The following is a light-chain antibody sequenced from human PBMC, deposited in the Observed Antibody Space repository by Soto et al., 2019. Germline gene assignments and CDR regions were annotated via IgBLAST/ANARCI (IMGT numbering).Light chain of an antibody. CDR1: SSDVGGYNY. Sequence: QSALTQPASVSGSPGQSITISCTGTSSDVGGYNYVSWYQHHPGKAPKLMIYDVGDRPSGVSNRFSGSKSGNTASLTISGLQAEDEADYYCSSYTSSDTLVVFGGGTQLTVL. CDR3: SSYTSSDTLVV. J-gene: IGLJ2*01. V-gene: IGLV2-14*03. CDR2: DVG.